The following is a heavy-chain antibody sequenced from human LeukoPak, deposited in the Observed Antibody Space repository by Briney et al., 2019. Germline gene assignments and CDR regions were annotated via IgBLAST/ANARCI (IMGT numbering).Heavy chain of an antibody. Sequence: ASVKVSCKASGYTFTSYAMHWVRQAPGQRLEWMGWINAGNGNTKYSQKFQGRVTITRDTSASTAYMELSSLRSEDTAVYYCARDSSRFGELRGDYWGQGTLVTASS. CDR3: ARDSSRFGELRGDY. J-gene: IGHJ4*02. V-gene: IGHV1-3*01. CDR1: GYTFTSYA. CDR2: INAGNGNT. D-gene: IGHD3-10*01.